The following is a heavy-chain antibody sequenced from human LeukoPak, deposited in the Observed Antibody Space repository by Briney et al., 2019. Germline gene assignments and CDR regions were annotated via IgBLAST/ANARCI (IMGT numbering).Heavy chain of an antibody. CDR2: IIPIFGTA. Sequence: GSSVKVSCKASGGTFSSYAISWVRQAPGQGLEWMGGIIPIFGTANYAQKFQGRVTITTDESTSTAYMELSSLRSEDTAVYYCVGTGTTGSYYYYMDVWGKGTTVTVSS. J-gene: IGHJ6*03. CDR1: GGTFSSYA. D-gene: IGHD1-7*01. V-gene: IGHV1-69*05. CDR3: VGTGTTGSYYYYMDV.